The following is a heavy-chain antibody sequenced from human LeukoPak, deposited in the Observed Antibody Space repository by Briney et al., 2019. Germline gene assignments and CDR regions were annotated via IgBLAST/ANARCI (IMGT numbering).Heavy chain of an antibody. CDR3: AKASSAGDSSSWNY. D-gene: IGHD6-13*01. Sequence: GGTLRLSCAASGFTFSSYGMSWVRQAPGKGLKWVSDISGSGGSTYYADSVKGRFTISRDNSKKTLHLQMNSLRAEDTAIYYCAKASSAGDSSSWNYWGQGILVTVSS. CDR1: GFTFSSYG. CDR2: ISGSGGST. J-gene: IGHJ4*02. V-gene: IGHV3-23*01.